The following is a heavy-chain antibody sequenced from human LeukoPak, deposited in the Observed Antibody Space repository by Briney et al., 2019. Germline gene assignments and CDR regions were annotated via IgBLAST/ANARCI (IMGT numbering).Heavy chain of an antibody. D-gene: IGHD3-22*01. CDR3: ARLNYYDSSGYDDY. J-gene: IGHJ4*02. CDR1: GGTFSSYA. CDR2: IIPIFGTA. Sequence: GASVKVSCKASGGTFSSYAISWVRQAPGQGLEWMGGIIPIFGTANYAQKFQGRVTITADESTSTAYMELSSLRPEDTAVYYCARLNYYDSSGYDDYWGQGTLVTVSS. V-gene: IGHV1-69*13.